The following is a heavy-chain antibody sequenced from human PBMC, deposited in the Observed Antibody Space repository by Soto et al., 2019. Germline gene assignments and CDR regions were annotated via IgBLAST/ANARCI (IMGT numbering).Heavy chain of an antibody. J-gene: IGHJ6*02. CDR1: GFTFSSYA. CDR2: ISGSVGNA. V-gene: IGHV3-23*01. Sequence: PGGSLRLSCAASGFTFSSYAMSWVRQAPGKGLEWVSTISGSVGNAYYADSVKGRFTISRDNSKNTLRLQMNSLRADDAAVYYCAKDGASGSYPPYYYYGMDVWGQGTTGTVSS. CDR3: AKDGASGSYPPYYYYGMDV. D-gene: IGHD1-26*01.